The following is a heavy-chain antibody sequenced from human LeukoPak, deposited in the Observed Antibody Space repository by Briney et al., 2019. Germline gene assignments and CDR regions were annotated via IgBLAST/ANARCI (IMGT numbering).Heavy chain of an antibody. J-gene: IGHJ4*02. Sequence: GRSLRLSCAASGFTFSNYAMHWVRQAPGKGLEWVAVISYDGSKKDYADSVKGRFTISRDNAKNSLYLQMNSLRVEDTAFYYCARDSVVGVATWDYWGQGTLVTVSS. V-gene: IGHV3-30*04. CDR3: ARDSVVGVATWDY. CDR1: GFTFSNYA. D-gene: IGHD2-15*01. CDR2: ISYDGSKK.